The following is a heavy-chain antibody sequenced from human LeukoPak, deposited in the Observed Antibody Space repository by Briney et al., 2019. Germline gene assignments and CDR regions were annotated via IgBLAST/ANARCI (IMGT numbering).Heavy chain of an antibody. V-gene: IGHV3-20*04. CDR3: ARVNSGYGDDAFDI. D-gene: IGHD3-22*01. Sequence: GSLRLSCAASGFNFGDYAMSWVRQAPGKGLEWVSGINWNGGYTYYADSVQGRFTISRDTAKNSLFPQMNSLRAEDTAAYYCARVNSGYGDDAFDIWGQGTMVTVSS. J-gene: IGHJ3*02. CDR1: GFNFGDYA. CDR2: INWNGGYT.